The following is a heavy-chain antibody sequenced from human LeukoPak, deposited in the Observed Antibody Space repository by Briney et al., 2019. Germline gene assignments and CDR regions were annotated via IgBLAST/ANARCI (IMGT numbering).Heavy chain of an antibody. J-gene: IGHJ3*02. CDR2: IYTSGST. CDR1: GGSISSYY. Sequence: SETLSLTCTVSGGSISSYYWGWIRQPAGKGLEWIGRIYTSGSTNYNPSLKSRVTMSVDTSKNQFSLKLSSVTAADTAVYYCARVGSGSARRAFDIWGQGTMVTVSS. CDR3: ARVGSGSARRAFDI. V-gene: IGHV4-4*07. D-gene: IGHD1-26*01.